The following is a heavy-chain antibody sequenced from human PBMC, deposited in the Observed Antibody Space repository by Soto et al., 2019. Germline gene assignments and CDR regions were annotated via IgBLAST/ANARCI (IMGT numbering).Heavy chain of an antibody. CDR3: ARRCSCCSCGDIDAGMYV. Sequence: GESLKISCKGSGYSFTSYWISWVRQMPGKGLEWMGRIDPSDSYTNYSPSFQGHVTISADKSISTAYLQWSSLKASDTAMYYCARRCSCCSCGDIDAGMYVWGQGSTVPVS. J-gene: IGHJ6*02. CDR2: IDPSDSYT. D-gene: IGHD2-15*01. V-gene: IGHV5-10-1*01. CDR1: GYSFTSYW.